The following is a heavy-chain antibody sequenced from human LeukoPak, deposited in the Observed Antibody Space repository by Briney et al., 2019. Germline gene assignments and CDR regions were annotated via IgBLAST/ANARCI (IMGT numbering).Heavy chain of an antibody. J-gene: IGHJ3*02. V-gene: IGHV3-21*01. D-gene: IGHD1-7*01. CDR2: ISSSGSYI. CDR3: ARALELRAFDI. Sequence: PGGSLRLSCAASGFTFSTYSMIWVRQAPGKGLEWVSLISSSGSYIYYADSVKGRFAISRDNARNSLYLQMNSLRAEDTAVYYCARALELRAFDIWGQGTMVTVSS. CDR1: GFTFSTYS.